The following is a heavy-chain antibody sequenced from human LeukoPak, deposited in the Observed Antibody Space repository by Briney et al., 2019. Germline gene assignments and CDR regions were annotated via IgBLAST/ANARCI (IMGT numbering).Heavy chain of an antibody. J-gene: IGHJ5*02. CDR3: AREGTDWDNWFDP. CDR2: IYYTGST. V-gene: IGHV4-59*01. Sequence: SETLSLTCTVSGGSISSYYWSWIRQHPGKGLEWIGYIYYTGSTNYNPSLKSRVTISVDTSKNQFSLKLNSVAAADTAVYFCAREGTDWDNWFDPWGQGTLVTVSS. D-gene: IGHD2-21*01. CDR1: GGSISSYY.